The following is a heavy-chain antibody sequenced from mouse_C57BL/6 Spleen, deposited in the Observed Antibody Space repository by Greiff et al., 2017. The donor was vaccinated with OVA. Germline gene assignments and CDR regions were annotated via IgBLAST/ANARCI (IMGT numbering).Heavy chain of an antibody. CDR3: ARGWAIDY. V-gene: IGHV5-17*01. CDR1: GFTFSDYG. CDR2: ISSGSSTI. D-gene: IGHD3-3*01. Sequence: EVMLVESGGGLVKPGGSLKLSCAASGFTFSDYGMHWVRRAPEKGLAWVAYISSGSSTIYYADTVKGRFTISRANAKNTLFLQMTSLRSEDTAMYYCARGWAIDYWGQGTTLTVSS. J-gene: IGHJ2*01.